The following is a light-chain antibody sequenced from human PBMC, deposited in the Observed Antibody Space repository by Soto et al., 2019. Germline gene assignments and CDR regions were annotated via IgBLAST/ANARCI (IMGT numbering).Light chain of an antibody. CDR2: WAS. CDR1: QSVLYNSNNKNY. V-gene: IGKV4-1*01. J-gene: IGKJ4*01. CDR3: QQYYVIPVT. Sequence: DIVMTQSPDSLAVSLGERATINCKSSQSVLYNSNNKNYLAWYQQKPGQPPKLLFYWASARESGVPDRFSGSGSGTDVTLTIISLQAEDVAIYHCQQYYVIPVTFGGGTKVEIK.